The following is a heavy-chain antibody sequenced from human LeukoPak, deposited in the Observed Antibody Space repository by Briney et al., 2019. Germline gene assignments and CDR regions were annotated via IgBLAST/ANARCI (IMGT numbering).Heavy chain of an antibody. V-gene: IGHV4-30-4*01. Sequence: SETLSLTCTVSGGSISSGDYYWSWIRQPPEKGLEWIGYIYYSGSTYYNPSLKSRVIISVDTSKNQFSLKLSSVTAADTAVYYCARDTGRGAFDIWGQGTMVTVSS. CDR1: GGSISSGDYY. J-gene: IGHJ3*02. CDR2: IYYSGST. D-gene: IGHD5-24*01. CDR3: ARDTGRGAFDI.